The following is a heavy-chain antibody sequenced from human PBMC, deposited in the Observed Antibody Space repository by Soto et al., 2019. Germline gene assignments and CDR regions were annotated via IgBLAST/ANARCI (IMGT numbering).Heavy chain of an antibody. V-gene: IGHV3-20*04. CDR1: GFIFDDYG. CDR2: INWNGGST. D-gene: IGHD2-15*01. J-gene: IGHJ4*02. CDR3: ARDRGGLGYCSGDNGYGLFDC. Sequence: EVQLVESGGGVVRPGGSLRLSCAGSGFIFDDYGMSWVRQAPGKGLEWVSGINWNGGSTGYADSVKGRFTISRDNAKDSRYMLMNGLTAEDTAFYYCARDRGGLGYCSGDNGYGLFDCWGQGSLVTVSS.